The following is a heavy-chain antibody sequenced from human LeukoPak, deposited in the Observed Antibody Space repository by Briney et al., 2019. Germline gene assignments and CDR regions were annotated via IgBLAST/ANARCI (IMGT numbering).Heavy chain of an antibody. V-gene: IGHV3-23*01. J-gene: IGHJ4*02. CDR3: ARPGDGYNWGRFDY. CDR2: ISGSGGST. CDR1: GFTFSSYA. Sequence: GSLRLSCAASGFTFSSYAMSWVRQAPGKGLEWVSAISGSGGSTYYADSVKGRFTISRDNSKNTLYLQMSSLRAEDTAVYFCARPGDGYNWGRFDYWGQGTLVTVSS. D-gene: IGHD5-24*01.